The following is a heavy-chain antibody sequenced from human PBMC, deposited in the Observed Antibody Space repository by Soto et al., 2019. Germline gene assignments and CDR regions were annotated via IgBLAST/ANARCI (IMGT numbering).Heavy chain of an antibody. J-gene: IGHJ5*02. V-gene: IGHV4-34*01. CDR1: GGSFSGYY. CDR3: ARANLYYDFWSGYYTGWFDP. CDR2: INHSGST. Sequence: SETLSLTCAVYGGSFSGYYWSWIRQPPGKGLEWIGEINHSGSTNYNPSLKSRVTISVDTSKNQFSLKLSSVTAADTAVYYCARANLYYDFWSGYYTGWFDPWGQGTMVTVYS. D-gene: IGHD3-3*01.